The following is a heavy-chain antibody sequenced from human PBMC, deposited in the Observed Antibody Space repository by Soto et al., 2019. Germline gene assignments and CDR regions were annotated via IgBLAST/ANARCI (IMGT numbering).Heavy chain of an antibody. Sequence: ASVKVSCKASGYTFTSYGISWVRQAPGQGLEWMGWISAYNGNTNYAQKLQGRVTMTTDTSTSTAYMELRSLRSDDTAVYYCARGPCRWEILVISIDYWGKGPLGIVSS. CDR1: GYTFTSYG. CDR3: ARGPCRWEILVISIDY. J-gene: IGHJ4*02. V-gene: IGHV1-18*04. CDR2: ISAYNGNT. D-gene: IGHD3-10*01.